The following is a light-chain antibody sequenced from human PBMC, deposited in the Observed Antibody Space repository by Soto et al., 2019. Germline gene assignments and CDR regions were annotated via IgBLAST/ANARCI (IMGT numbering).Light chain of an antibody. CDR2: GTS. Sequence: APRLLIYGTSTRATGIPVRFSGSGSGTDFTLTISSLQPEDFAVYFCHQDFNLPWTFGQGTKVDIK. CDR3: HQDFNLPWT. V-gene: IGKV3D-7*01. J-gene: IGKJ1*01.